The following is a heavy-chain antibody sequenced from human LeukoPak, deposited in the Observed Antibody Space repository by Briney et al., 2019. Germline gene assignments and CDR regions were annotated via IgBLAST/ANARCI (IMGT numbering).Heavy chain of an antibody. J-gene: IGHJ4*02. CDR3: ARDRRSIAARHFDY. CDR2: ISSSSSYI. CDR1: GFTFSSYS. V-gene: IGHV3-21*01. Sequence: GGSLRLSCAASGFTFSSYSMNWVRQAPGKGLEWVSSISSSSSYIYYADSVKGRFTISRDSAKNSLYLQMNSLRAEDTAVYYCARDRRSIAARHFDYWGQGTLVTVSS. D-gene: IGHD6-6*01.